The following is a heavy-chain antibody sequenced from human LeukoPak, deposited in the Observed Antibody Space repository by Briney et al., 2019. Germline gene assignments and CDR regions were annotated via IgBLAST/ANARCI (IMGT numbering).Heavy chain of an antibody. D-gene: IGHD3-3*01. CDR2: INHSGST. V-gene: IGHV4-34*01. Sequence: PSETLSLTCAVYGGSFSGYYWSWIRQPPGKGLEWIGEINHSGSTNYNPSLKSRVTISVDTSKNQFSLKLSSVTAADTAVYYCARGGFAGYYYFWSGYVYFDYWGQGTLVTVSS. CDR1: GGSFSGYY. CDR3: ARGGFAGYYYFWSGYVYFDY. J-gene: IGHJ4*02.